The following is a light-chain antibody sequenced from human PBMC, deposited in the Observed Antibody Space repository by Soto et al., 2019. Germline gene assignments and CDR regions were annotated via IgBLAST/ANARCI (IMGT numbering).Light chain of an antibody. V-gene: IGKV3-11*01. CDR2: DAS. CDR3: QQYGSSPIT. J-gene: IGKJ5*01. Sequence: ETVLTQSPDTLSLPPGESATLSCKASQSVSDYLAWYQQKPGQSPRLLIYDASNRATGIPARFSGSGSGTDFTLTITSLEPEDSAVYYCQQYGSSPITFGQGTRLEIK. CDR1: QSVSDY.